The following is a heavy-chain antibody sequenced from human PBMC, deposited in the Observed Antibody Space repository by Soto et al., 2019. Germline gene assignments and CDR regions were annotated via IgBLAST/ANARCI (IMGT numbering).Heavy chain of an antibody. CDR1: GFTFSSYA. CDR2: ISYDGSNK. Sequence: GGSLRLSCAASGFTFSSYAMHWVRQAPGKGLEWVAVISYDGSNKYYADSVKGRFTISRDNSKNTLYLQMNSLRAEDTAVYYCARDRGYCSGGSCYAYYYYYGMDVWGQGTMVTVSS. V-gene: IGHV3-30-3*01. CDR3: ARDRGYCSGGSCYAYYYYYGMDV. D-gene: IGHD2-15*01. J-gene: IGHJ6*02.